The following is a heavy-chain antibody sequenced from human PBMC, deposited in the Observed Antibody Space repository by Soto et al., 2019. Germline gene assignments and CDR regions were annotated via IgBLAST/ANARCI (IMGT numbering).Heavy chain of an antibody. CDR1: GGTYNTFA. Sequence: SVQVSCKASGGTYNTFAISWLRQSPGQGLEWMGGIIPVLGPAFYAQKFQGRVTITADKSTTTAYLELTSLRSEDTAVYYCVRAAKRYFDYWGQGTLVTVSS. CDR2: IIPVLGPA. V-gene: IGHV1-69*10. CDR3: VRAAKRYFDY. J-gene: IGHJ4*02.